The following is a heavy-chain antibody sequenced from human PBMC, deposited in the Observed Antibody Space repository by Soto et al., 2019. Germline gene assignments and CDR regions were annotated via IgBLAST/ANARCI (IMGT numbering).Heavy chain of an antibody. CDR3: ERRDWNFRGYYCDY. CDR2: VYYSGDT. J-gene: IGHJ4*02. D-gene: IGHD1-7*01. V-gene: IGHV4-39*01. CDR1: GYSISNTGYY. Sequence: SETLSLTCSVSGYSISNTGYYWGWLRQAPGKGLEYIASVYYSGDTYYNPSLKSRVSMSVDTSKNQFSLQLTSVSATDTAVYFCERRDWNFRGYYCDYWGQGIQVTVSS.